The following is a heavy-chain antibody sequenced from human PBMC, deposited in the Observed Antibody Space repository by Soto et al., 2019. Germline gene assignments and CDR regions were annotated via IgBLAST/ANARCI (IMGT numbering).Heavy chain of an antibody. J-gene: IGHJ4*02. V-gene: IGHV4-31*01. CDR1: GGSISSGGYY. D-gene: IGHD3-10*01. Sequence: QVQLQESGPGLVKPSQTLSLTCTVSGGSISSGGYYWSWIRQHPGKGLEWIGYIYYSGSTYYNPSLKSLVNISVDTSKNQFSLNLSSVTAADTAVYYCASGAGSSGSFDYWGQGTLVTVSS. CDR3: ASGAGSSGSFDY. CDR2: IYYSGST.